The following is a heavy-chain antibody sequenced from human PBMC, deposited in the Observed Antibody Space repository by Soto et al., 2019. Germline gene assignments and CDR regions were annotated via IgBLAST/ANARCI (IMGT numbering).Heavy chain of an antibody. CDR2: ISGSGGST. CDR3: AKDYEFLEWFIN. Sequence: GGSLRLSCAASGFTFSSYAMSWVRQAPGKGLEWVSAISGSGGSTYYADSVKGRFTISRDNSKNTLYPQMNSLRAEDTAVYYCAKDYEFLEWFINWGQGPLVTVSS. D-gene: IGHD3-3*01. J-gene: IGHJ4*02. CDR1: GFTFSSYA. V-gene: IGHV3-23*01.